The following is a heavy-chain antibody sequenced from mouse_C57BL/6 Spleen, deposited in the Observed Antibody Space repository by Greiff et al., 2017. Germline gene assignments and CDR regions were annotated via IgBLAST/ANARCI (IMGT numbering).Heavy chain of an antibody. CDR2: LDPSDSYT. Sequence: QVQLQQPGAELVMPGASVKLSCKASGYTFTSYWMHWVKQRPGQGLEWIGELDPSDSYTNYNQKFKGKSTLTVDKASSTAYMQLSSLTSEDSAVYYCARCGDEGDYWGQGTTLTVSS. CDR3: ARCGDEGDY. V-gene: IGHV1-69*01. J-gene: IGHJ2*01. CDR1: GYTFTSYW. D-gene: IGHD3-3*01.